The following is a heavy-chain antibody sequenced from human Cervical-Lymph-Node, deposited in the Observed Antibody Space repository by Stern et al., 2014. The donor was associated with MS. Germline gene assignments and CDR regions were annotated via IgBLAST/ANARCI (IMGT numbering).Heavy chain of an antibody. J-gene: IGHJ4*02. CDR3: ATFTSAAGTFNH. CDR1: GYNTTSYG. CDR2: ISAYNGNT. D-gene: IGHD6-13*01. V-gene: IGHV1-18*01. Sequence: VQLVQSGGEVKKPGASVKVSCKASGYNTTSYGFTWVRQAPGQGLEWMGWISAYNGNTNYAQKVQGRVTMTTDTSTSTAYMEVRSLRSDDTAVYYCATFTSAAGTFNHWGQGTLVTVSS.